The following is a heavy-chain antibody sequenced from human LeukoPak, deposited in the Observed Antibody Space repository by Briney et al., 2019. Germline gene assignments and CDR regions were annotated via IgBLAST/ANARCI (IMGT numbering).Heavy chain of an antibody. CDR3: ARGTASAASDAFDI. CDR1: GGTFSSYT. J-gene: IGHJ3*02. CDR2: IIPILGIA. Sequence: SVKVPCKASGGTFSSYTISWVRQAPGQGLEWMGRIIPILGIANYAQKFQGRVTITADKSTSTAYMELSSLRSEDTAVYYCARGTASAASDAFDIWGQGTMVTVSS. V-gene: IGHV1-69*02. D-gene: IGHD1-1*01.